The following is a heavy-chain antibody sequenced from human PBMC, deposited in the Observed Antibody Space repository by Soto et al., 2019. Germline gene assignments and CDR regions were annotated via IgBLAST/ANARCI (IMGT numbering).Heavy chain of an antibody. J-gene: IGHJ4*02. Sequence: SETLSLTCVVSDGSISSYDWWTWVRLPPGKGLEWIGKMYHSGGADYSPSLKSRVTISADSSKNHFSLRLTGVTAADTAVYYCAAGNVDSMLEYWGQGTQVTVSS. CDR3: AAGNVDSMLEY. CDR1: DGSISSYDW. V-gene: IGHV4-4*02. CDR2: MYHSGGA. D-gene: IGHD3-3*01.